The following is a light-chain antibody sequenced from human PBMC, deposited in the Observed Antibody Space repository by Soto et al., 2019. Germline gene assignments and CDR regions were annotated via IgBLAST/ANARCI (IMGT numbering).Light chain of an antibody. CDR3: SSYAGSNNLVV. Sequence: QSALTQPPSASGSPGQSVTISCTGTSSDVGGYNYVSWYQQHSGKAPNLMIYEVSKRPSGVPDRFSGSKSGNTASLTVSGLQAEDEADYYCSSYAGSNNLVVFGGGTKVTVL. V-gene: IGLV2-8*01. CDR2: EVS. J-gene: IGLJ2*01. CDR1: SSDVGGYNY.